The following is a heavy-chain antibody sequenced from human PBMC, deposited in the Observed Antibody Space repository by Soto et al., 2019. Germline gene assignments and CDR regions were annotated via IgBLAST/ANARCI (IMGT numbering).Heavy chain of an antibody. CDR1: GGTFSSYA. J-gene: IGHJ4*02. CDR2: IIPIFGTA. CDR3: ARVGRQGRLGDHYFDY. D-gene: IGHD3-3*01. V-gene: IGHV1-69*13. Sequence: GASVKVSCKASGGTFSSYAISWVRQAPGQGLEWMGGIIPIFGTANYAQKFQGRVTITADESTSTAYMELSSLRSEDTAVYYCARVGRQGRLGDHYFDYWGQGTLVTVSS.